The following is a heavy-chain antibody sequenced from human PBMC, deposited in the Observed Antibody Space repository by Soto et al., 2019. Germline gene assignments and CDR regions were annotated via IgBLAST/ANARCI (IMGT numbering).Heavy chain of an antibody. V-gene: IGHV4-59*08. Sequence: SETLSLTCTVSGGSISSYYWSWIRQPPGKGLEWIGYIYYSGNTNYNPSLKSRVTISVDTSKNQFSLKLSSVTAADTAVYYCARHYYDSSGSRVFLYSGPATLVTVSS. CDR2: IYYSGNT. D-gene: IGHD3-22*01. J-gene: IGHJ4*02. CDR1: GGSISSYY. CDR3: ARHYYDSSGSRVFLY.